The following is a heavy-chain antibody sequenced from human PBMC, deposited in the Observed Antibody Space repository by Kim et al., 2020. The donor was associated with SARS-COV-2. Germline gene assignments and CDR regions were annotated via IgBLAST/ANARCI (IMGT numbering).Heavy chain of an antibody. Sequence: GGSLRLSCAASGFRFSDSGMSWVRQAPGKGLEWVSGISGGGHSAYYADSVKGRFTISRDNSKNTLYLQMNSLRAEDTALYYCTRHTIAPDNWVQGTLVTVSS. V-gene: IGHV3-23*01. CDR2: ISGGGHSA. J-gene: IGHJ4*02. CDR3: TRHTIAPDN. CDR1: GFRFSDSG. D-gene: IGHD3-10*01.